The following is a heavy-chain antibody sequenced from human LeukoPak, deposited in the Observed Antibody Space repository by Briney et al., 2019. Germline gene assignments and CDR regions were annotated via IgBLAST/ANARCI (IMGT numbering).Heavy chain of an antibody. CDR3: AKGGVVGTRYYFDS. D-gene: IGHD2-15*01. J-gene: IGHJ4*02. Sequence: GGSLRLSCAASGCSFSYYWMSWVRQAPGKGLEWVANTKEDGSGSSYVDSVKGRFTISRDNAKNSLYLQMNSLRAEDTAAYYCAKGGVVGTRYYFDSWGQGTLVTVSS. CDR1: GCSFSYYW. CDR2: TKEDGSGS. V-gene: IGHV3-7*01.